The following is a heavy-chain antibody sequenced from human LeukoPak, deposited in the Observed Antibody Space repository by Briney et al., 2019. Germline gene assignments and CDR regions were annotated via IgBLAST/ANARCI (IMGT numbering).Heavy chain of an antibody. V-gene: IGHV4-31*03. J-gene: IGHJ4*02. CDR3: ARDRDGYPQFDS. CDR2: IYYSGST. D-gene: IGHD3-16*02. Sequence: SETLSLTCTVSGGSISSGGYCWSWIRQHPGKGLEWIGYIYYSGSTYYNPSLKSRVTISVDTSKNQFSLKLSSVTAADTAVYYCARDRDGYPQFDSWGQGTLVTVSS. CDR1: GGSISSGGYC.